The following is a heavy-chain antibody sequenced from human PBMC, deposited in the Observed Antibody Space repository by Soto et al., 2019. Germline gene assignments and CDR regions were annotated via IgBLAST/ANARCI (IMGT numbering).Heavy chain of an antibody. Sequence: QPGGSLRLSCAASEFTFSSYAMHWVRQAPGKGLEWVAVISYDGSNKYYADSVKGRFTISRDNSKNTLYLQMNSLRAEDTAVYYCARPGQDIGTYFDYWGQGTLVTVSS. V-gene: IGHV3-30-3*01. CDR3: ARPGQDIGTYFDY. CDR1: EFTFSSYA. J-gene: IGHJ4*02. D-gene: IGHD1-26*01. CDR2: ISYDGSNK.